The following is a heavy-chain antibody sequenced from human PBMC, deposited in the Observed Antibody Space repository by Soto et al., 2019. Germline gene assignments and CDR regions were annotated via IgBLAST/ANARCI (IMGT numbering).Heavy chain of an antibody. CDR1: GGSISSSNW. Sequence: PSETLSLTCAVSGGSISSSNWWSWVRQPPGKGMEWIGEIYHSGSTNYNPSLKSRVTISVDKSKNQFSLKLSSVTAADTAVYYCARSSSSTGYYYYYGMDVWGQGTTVTVSS. CDR2: IYHSGST. CDR3: ARSSSSTGYYYYYGMDV. V-gene: IGHV4-4*02. J-gene: IGHJ6*02. D-gene: IGHD6-6*01.